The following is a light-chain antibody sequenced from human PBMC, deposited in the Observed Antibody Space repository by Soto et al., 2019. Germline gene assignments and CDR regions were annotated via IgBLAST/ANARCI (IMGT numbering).Light chain of an antibody. CDR2: DVT. CDR1: SSDVGNNNY. CDR3: SSFTGSSYV. Sequence: QSVLTQPAFVSGSPGQSITISCTGTSSDVGNNNYVSWYQQNPGKAPKVMICDVTNRPSGVSNRFSGSKSGNTASLTISGLQAEDEADYCCSSFTGSSYVFGTGTKVTVL. V-gene: IGLV2-14*01. J-gene: IGLJ1*01.